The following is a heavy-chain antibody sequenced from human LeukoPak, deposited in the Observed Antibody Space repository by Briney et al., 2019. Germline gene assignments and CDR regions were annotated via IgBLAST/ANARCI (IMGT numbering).Heavy chain of an antibody. D-gene: IGHD5-18*01. V-gene: IGHV1-18*01. CDR2: ISAYNGNT. J-gene: IGHJ5*02. CDR1: GYTFTSYG. Sequence: ASVKVSCKASGYTFTSYGISWVPQAPGQGLEWMGLISAYNGNTNYAQKLQGRVTMTTDTSTSTAYMELRSLRSDDTAVYYCASSRGYSYGENWFDPWGQGTLVTVSS. CDR3: ASSRGYSYGENWFDP.